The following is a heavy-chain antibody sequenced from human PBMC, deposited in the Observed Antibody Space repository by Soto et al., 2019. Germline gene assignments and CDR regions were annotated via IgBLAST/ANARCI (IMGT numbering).Heavy chain of an antibody. CDR1: GYSISSGYY. Sequence: QVQLQESGPGLVKPSETLSLTCAVSGYSISSGYYWGWIRQPPGKGLECIGSIYHSGSTYYNPSLKSRVTIYVDTSKNQFSLKLSSVTAADTAVYYCARVLATVTTRSYYYYYYGMDVWGQGTTVTVSS. D-gene: IGHD4-17*01. CDR2: IYHSGST. CDR3: ARVLATVTTRSYYYYYYGMDV. V-gene: IGHV4-38-2*01. J-gene: IGHJ6*02.